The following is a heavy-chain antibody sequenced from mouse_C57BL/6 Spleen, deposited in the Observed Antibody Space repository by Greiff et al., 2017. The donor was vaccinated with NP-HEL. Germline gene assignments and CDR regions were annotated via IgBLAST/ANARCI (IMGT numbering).Heavy chain of an antibody. V-gene: IGHV5-17*01. CDR2: ISSGSSTI. J-gene: IGHJ4*01. CDR3: ARNNYVGAMDY. Sequence: EVQLVESGGGLVKPGGSLKLSCAASGFTFSDYGMHWVRQAPEKGLEWVAYISSGSSTIYYADTVKGRFTISRDNAKNTLFLQMTSLGSEDTAMYYCARNNYVGAMDYWGQGTSVTVSS. D-gene: IGHD1-3*01. CDR1: GFTFSDYG.